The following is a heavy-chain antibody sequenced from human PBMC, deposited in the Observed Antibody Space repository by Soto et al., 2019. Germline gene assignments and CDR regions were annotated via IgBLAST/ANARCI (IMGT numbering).Heavy chain of an antibody. V-gene: IGHV3-7*01. CDR3: ATHETDGSGSYYKEHLDYYYYYYMDV. CDR1: GFTFSSYW. J-gene: IGHJ6*03. CDR2: IKQDGSEK. D-gene: IGHD3-10*01. Sequence: GGSLRLSCAASGFTFSSYWMSWVRQAPGKGLEWVANIKQDGSEKYYVDSVKGRFTISRDNAKNSLYLPMNSLRAEDTAVYYCATHETDGSGSYYKEHLDYYYYYYMDVWGKGTTVTVSS.